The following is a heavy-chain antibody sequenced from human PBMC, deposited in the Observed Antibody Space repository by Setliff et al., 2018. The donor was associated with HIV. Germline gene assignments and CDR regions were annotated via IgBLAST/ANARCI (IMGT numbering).Heavy chain of an antibody. CDR1: GYTFTGHY. CDR3: ARDGGGPGDYYYYYMDV. J-gene: IGHJ6*03. D-gene: IGHD3-16*01. Sequence: AASVKVSCKSSGYTFTGHYIHWVRQAPGQGLEWMGWINPKSGGTNSALKFQGRVTMTRDTSISTAYMEPSRLRSDDTAVYYCARDGGGPGDYYYYYMDVWAKGTTVTVSS. CDR2: INPKSGGT. V-gene: IGHV1-2*02.